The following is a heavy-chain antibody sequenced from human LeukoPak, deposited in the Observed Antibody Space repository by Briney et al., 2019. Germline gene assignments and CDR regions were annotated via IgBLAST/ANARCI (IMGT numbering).Heavy chain of an antibody. CDR2: LYSTGSA. D-gene: IGHD3-3*01. CDR1: GASLTRPTYY. V-gene: IGHV4-61*01. Sequence: PSETLSLTCSVSGASLTRPTYYQWSWIRQPPGKGLELIGSLYSTGSATLNPSLSSRVTMLLDTSKSQFSLKLTSVTAEDSAVHFCARFRSGGFSFFDSWGQGILVAVSS. J-gene: IGHJ4*02. CDR3: ARFRSGGFSFFDS.